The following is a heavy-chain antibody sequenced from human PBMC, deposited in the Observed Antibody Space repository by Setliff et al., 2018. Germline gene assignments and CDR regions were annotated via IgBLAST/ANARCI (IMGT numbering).Heavy chain of an antibody. J-gene: IGHJ4*02. CDR2: ISSSSTYI. V-gene: IGHV3-21*01. CDR3: VRDLHWGFDY. D-gene: IGHD7-27*01. CDR1: GFTFNSYS. Sequence: PGGSLRLSCAASGFTFNSYSMNWVRQAPGKGLEWVSSISSSSTYINYADSVKGRFTISRDNAKNSLFLQMNSLRAEDTAVYYCVRDLHWGFDYWGLGTLVTVSS.